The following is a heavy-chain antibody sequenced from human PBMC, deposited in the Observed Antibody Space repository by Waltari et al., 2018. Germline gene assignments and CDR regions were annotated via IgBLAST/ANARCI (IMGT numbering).Heavy chain of an antibody. CDR2: IYPGDSDT. V-gene: IGHV5-51*01. CDR1: GYSFTSYL. Sequence: EVQLVQSGAGVNKTWESTQISCKGSGYSFTSYLMAGVRLLPGKGLEWMGIIYPGDSDTRYSPSFQGQVTISADKSISTAYLQWSSLKASDTAMYYCARHGPIYGSRSMDVWGKGTTVTVSS. CDR3: ARHGPIYGSRSMDV. J-gene: IGHJ6*03. D-gene: IGHD3-10*01.